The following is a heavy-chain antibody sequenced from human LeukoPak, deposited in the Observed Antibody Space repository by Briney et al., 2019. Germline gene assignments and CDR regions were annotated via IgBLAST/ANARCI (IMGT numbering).Heavy chain of an antibody. CDR1: GFTFSNSD. D-gene: IGHD6-13*01. V-gene: IGHV3-13*01. J-gene: IGHJ2*01. CDR3: AREMGDKYSSSWALDL. Sequence: GGSLRLSCAASGFTFSNSDMHWVRQAAGKGLEWVSAIGTVGDTYYPGSVKGRFTISRENAKNSWYLQMKSLRAGDTAVYYCAREMGDKYSSSWALDLWGRGTLVTVSS. CDR2: IGTVGDT.